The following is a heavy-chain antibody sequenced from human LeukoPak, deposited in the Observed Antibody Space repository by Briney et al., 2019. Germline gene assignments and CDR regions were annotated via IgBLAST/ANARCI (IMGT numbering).Heavy chain of an antibody. D-gene: IGHD3-3*01. CDR1: GYTFTSYD. CDR2: MNPNSGNT. J-gene: IGHJ5*02. Sequence: SVKVSCKASGYTFTSYDINWVRQATGQGLEWMGWMNPNSGNTGYAQKFQGRVTMTRNTSISTAYMELSSLRSEDTAVYYCARGPSDFWSGYYSRGWFDPWGQGTLVTVSS. CDR3: ARGPSDFWSGYYSRGWFDP. V-gene: IGHV1-8*01.